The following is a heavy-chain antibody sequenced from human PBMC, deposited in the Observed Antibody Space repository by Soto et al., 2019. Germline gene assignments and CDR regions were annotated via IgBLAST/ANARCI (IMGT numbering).Heavy chain of an antibody. D-gene: IGHD2-2*01. V-gene: IGHV1-69*14. CDR1: GGTFSSYA. CDR2: IIPIFGTA. CDR3: ARDVPAAGYHYGMDV. Sequence: QVQLVQSGAEVKKPGSSVKVSWKASGGTFSSYAISWVRQAPGQGLEWMGGIIPIFGTANYAQKFQGRVTITADKSTTTAYMQLSSLRSEDTAVYYCARDVPAAGYHYGMDVWGQGATVTVSS. J-gene: IGHJ6*02.